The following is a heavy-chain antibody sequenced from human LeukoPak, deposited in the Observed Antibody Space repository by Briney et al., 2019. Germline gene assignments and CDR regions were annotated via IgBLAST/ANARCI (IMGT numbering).Heavy chain of an antibody. V-gene: IGHV3-15*01. D-gene: IGHD3-16*01. CDR3: TATLGY. J-gene: IGHJ4*02. Sequence: GGSLRLSCAASGFTFSNAWMTWVRQAPGKGREWVGRIKTKTDGGTTDYAAPVKGRFTISRDDSKNTLFLQMNNLKTEDTALYYCTATLGYWGQGTLVTVSS. CDR2: IKTKTDGGTT. CDR1: GFTFSNAW.